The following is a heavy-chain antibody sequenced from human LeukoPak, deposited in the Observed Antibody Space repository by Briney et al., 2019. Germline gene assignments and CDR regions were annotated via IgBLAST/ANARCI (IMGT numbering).Heavy chain of an antibody. Sequence: SVKVSCKASGGTFSSYAISWVRQAPGQGLEWMGGIIPIFGTANYAQKFQGRVTITADESASTAYMELSSLRSEDTAVYYCARSMGVGALPFDYWGQGTLVTVSS. V-gene: IGHV1-69*13. J-gene: IGHJ4*02. CDR1: GGTFSSYA. CDR2: IIPIFGTA. D-gene: IGHD1-26*01. CDR3: ARSMGVGALPFDY.